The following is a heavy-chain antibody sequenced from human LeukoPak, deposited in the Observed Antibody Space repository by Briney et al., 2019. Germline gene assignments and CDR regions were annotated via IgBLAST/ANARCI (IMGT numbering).Heavy chain of an antibody. J-gene: IGHJ4*02. D-gene: IGHD3-10*01. CDR3: ARALVFTMVREHPGCYFDY. V-gene: IGHV1-69*13. CDR1: GGTFSSYA. Sequence: SVKVSCKASGGTFSSYAISWVRQAPGQGLEWMGGIIPIFGTANYAQKFQGRVTITADESTSTAYMELSSLRSEDTAVYYCARALVFTMVREHPGCYFDYWGQGTLVTVSS. CDR2: IIPIFGTA.